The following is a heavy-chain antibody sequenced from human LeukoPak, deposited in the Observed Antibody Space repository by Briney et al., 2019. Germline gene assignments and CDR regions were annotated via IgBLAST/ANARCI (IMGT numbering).Heavy chain of an antibody. Sequence: GRSLRLSCAASGFTVSSNYMSWVRQAPGKGLEWVSVIYSGGSTYYADSVKGRFTISRDNSKNTLYLQMNSLRAEDTAVYYCARDGWGYYFDYWGQGTLVTVSS. CDR1: GFTVSSNY. V-gene: IGHV3-66*01. J-gene: IGHJ4*02. CDR2: IYSGGST. CDR3: ARDGWGYYFDY. D-gene: IGHD3-10*01.